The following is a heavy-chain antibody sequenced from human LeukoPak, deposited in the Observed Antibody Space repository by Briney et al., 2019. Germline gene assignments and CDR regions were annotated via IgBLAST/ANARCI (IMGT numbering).Heavy chain of an antibody. J-gene: IGHJ5*02. Sequence: PSETLSLTCTVSGGSISGYYWSWIRQPPGKGLEWIGYIYYSGSTNYNPSLKSRVTISVDTSKNQFSLKLSSVTAADTAVYYCARVQSVRFLEWLPPRFDPWGQGTLVTVSS. V-gene: IGHV4-59*01. CDR3: ARVQSVRFLEWLPPRFDP. D-gene: IGHD3-3*01. CDR2: IYYSGST. CDR1: GGSISGYY.